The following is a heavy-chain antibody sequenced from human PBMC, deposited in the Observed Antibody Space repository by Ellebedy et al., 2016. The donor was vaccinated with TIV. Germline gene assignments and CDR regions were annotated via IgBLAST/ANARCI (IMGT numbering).Heavy chain of an antibody. CDR3: ARSYYGSGSPDY. CDR1: GFKFGGYY. D-gene: IGHD3-10*01. Sequence: PGGSLRLSCAASGFKFGGYYMYWVRQAPGKGLEWVSGISKNSGSVGYADPVKGRFTISRDNAKNSLYLQMNSLRGEDTALYYCARSYYGSGSPDYWGQGTLVTVSS. CDR2: ISKNSGSV. V-gene: IGHV3-9*01. J-gene: IGHJ4*02.